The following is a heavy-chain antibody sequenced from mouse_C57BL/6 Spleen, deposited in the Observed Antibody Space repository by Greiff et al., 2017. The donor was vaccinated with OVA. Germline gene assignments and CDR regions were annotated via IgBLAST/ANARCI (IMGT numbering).Heavy chain of an antibody. V-gene: IGHV3-6*01. CDR2: ISYDGSN. D-gene: IGHD4-1*01. CDR3: ARENWDEYFDV. Sequence: ESGPGLVKPSQSLSLTCSVTGYSITSGYYWNWIRQFPGNKLEWMGYISYDGSNNYNPSLKNRISITRDTSKNQFFLKLNSVTTEDTATYYCARENWDEYFDVWGTGTTVTVSS. CDR1: GYSITSGYY. J-gene: IGHJ1*03.